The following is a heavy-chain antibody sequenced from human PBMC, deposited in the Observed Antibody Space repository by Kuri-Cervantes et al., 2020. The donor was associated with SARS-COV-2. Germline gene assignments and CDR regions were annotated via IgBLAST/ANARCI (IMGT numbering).Heavy chain of an antibody. D-gene: IGHD3-16*01. Sequence: GGSLRLSCAASGFTFSSYEMNWVRQAPGKGLEWVSYISSSGSTIYYADSVKGRFTISRDNAKNSLYLQMNSLSAEDTAVYYCAPRGEGSGFDYWGQGTLVTVSS. CDR1: GFTFSSYE. J-gene: IGHJ4*02. CDR2: ISSSGSTI. V-gene: IGHV3-48*03. CDR3: APRGEGSGFDY.